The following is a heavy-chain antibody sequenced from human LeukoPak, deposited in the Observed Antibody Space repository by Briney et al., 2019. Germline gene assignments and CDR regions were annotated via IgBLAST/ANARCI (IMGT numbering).Heavy chain of an antibody. CDR2: ISVSVSIT. V-gene: IGHV3-23*01. Sequence: GGSLRLSCAASRFTFSNYAMSWVRQAPGKGLEWCSGISVSVSITYYADSGKARFTTSRDNSKTPLYLHMTSLRAEDTAVYYCAKDNSLRLTPRGYFDYWGQGTLVTVSS. D-gene: IGHD3-16*01. CDR1: RFTFSNYA. J-gene: IGHJ4*02. CDR3: AKDNSLRLTPRGYFDY.